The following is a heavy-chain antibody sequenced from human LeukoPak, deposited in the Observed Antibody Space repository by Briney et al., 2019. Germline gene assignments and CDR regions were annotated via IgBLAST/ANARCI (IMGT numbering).Heavy chain of an antibody. Sequence: GGSLRLSCAASGXTFSSYAMSWVRQAPGKGLEWVSGISSSGDSTYYADSVKGRFTISRDNAKNSLYLQMNSLRAEDTAVYYCARDSYYYDSSGSLDYWGQGTLVTVSS. V-gene: IGHV3-23*01. J-gene: IGHJ4*02. CDR1: GXTFSSYA. CDR2: ISSSGDST. D-gene: IGHD3-22*01. CDR3: ARDSYYYDSSGSLDY.